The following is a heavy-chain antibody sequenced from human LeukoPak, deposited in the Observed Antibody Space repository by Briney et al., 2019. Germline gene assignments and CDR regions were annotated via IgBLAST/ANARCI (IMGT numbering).Heavy chain of an antibody. CDR2: IYPGDSDT. CDR1: GYSLTSYW. CDR3: ATFRPRTYYYDSSGRFDY. V-gene: IGHV5-51*01. D-gene: IGHD3-22*01. J-gene: IGHJ4*02. Sequence: GESLKISCKGSGYSLTSYWIGWVRQMPGKGLEWMGIIYPGDSDTRYSPSFQGQVTISADKSISTAYLQWSSLKASDTAMYYCATFRPRTYYYDSSGRFDYWGQGTLVTVSS.